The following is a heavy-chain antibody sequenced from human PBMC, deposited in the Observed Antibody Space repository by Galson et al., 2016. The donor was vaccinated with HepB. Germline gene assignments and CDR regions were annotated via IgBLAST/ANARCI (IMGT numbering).Heavy chain of an antibody. CDR3: ARERISYGSIGLDY. CDR1: GDSINNGAFS. V-gene: IGHV4-31*03. D-gene: IGHD5-18*01. J-gene: IGHJ4*02. CDR2: IIYSGNT. Sequence: LSLTCSVSGDSINNGAFSWSWIRQDPGKALEWIGHIIYSGNTYYNPSLESRVKMSIDTSENQFYLKLTSVTAADAAVYYCARERISYGSIGLDYWGQGILVTVSS.